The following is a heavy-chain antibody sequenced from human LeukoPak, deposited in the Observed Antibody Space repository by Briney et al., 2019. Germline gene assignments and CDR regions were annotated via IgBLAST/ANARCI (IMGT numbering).Heavy chain of an antibody. J-gene: IGHJ4*02. V-gene: IGHV3-53*04. CDR3: ARVGNWNPYYFDY. CDR2: IYSGGST. Sequence: GGSLRLSCAASGVTFRNAWMSWVRQAPGKGLEWVSVIYSGGSTYYADSVKGRFTISRHNSKNTLYLQMNSLRAEDTAVYYCARVGNWNPYYFDYWGQGTLVTVSS. D-gene: IGHD1-1*01. CDR1: GVTFRNAW.